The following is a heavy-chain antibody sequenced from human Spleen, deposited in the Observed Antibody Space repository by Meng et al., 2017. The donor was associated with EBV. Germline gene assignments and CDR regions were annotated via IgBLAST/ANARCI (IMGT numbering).Heavy chain of an antibody. D-gene: IGHD5-18*01. CDR3: ARASSGDSDGFDY. V-gene: IGHV4-30-4*01. Sequence: QVQLQESVTGLVKASQTLTLSCAVSGGSISSGDYYWSWIRQPPGKGLEWIGYIHYSGSTHYNSSLMSRITMSLDTSKNKLSLKLSSVTAADTAVYYCARASSGDSDGFDYWGQGTLVTVPS. J-gene: IGHJ4*02. CDR1: GGSISSGDYY. CDR2: IHYSGST.